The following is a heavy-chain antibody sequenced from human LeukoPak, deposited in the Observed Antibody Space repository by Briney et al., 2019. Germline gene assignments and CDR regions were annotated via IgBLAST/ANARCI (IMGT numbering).Heavy chain of an antibody. CDR1: GFTFSSYA. D-gene: IGHD1-26*01. CDR2: ISYDGSNK. CDR3: ARGSSRLH. Sequence: GGSLRLSCAASGFTFSSYAMHWVRQAPGKGLEWVAVISYDGSNKYYADSVKGRFTISRDNAKNSLYLQMNSLRAEDTAVYYCARGSSRLHWGQGTLVTVSS. V-gene: IGHV3-30*04. J-gene: IGHJ4*02.